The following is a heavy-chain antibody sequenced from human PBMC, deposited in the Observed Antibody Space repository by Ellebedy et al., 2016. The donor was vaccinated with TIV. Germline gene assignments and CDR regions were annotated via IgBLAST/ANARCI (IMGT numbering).Heavy chain of an antibody. V-gene: IGHV3-11*01. CDR1: GFTFSDYY. D-gene: IGHD3-3*01. CDR3: ARVFWSGYYGDLYTILDF. J-gene: IGHJ4*02. Sequence: GGSLRLXXAASGFTFSDYYMSWIRQAPGKGLEWVSYISSSGSTIYYADSMKGRFTISKDNAKNSLYLQMYSLRAEDTAVYYCARVFWSGYYGDLYTILDFWGQGTLVTVSS. CDR2: ISSSGSTI.